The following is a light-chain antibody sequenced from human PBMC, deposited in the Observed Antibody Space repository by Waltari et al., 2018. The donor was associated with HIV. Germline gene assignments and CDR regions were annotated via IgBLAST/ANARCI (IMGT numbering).Light chain of an antibody. Sequence: DIQMTQSPSTLSASVGDRVTITCRASQSISSWLAWYQQKPGKAPKLLIYKASSLESGVPSRFSGSGSGTEFTLTISSLQPDDFATYYCQQYNGNRETFGQGTKVEIK. CDR1: QSISSW. J-gene: IGKJ1*01. V-gene: IGKV1-5*03. CDR3: QQYNGNRET. CDR2: KAS.